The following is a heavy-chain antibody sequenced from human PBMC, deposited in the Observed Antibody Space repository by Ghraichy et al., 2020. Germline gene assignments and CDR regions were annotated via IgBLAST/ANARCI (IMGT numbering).Heavy chain of an antibody. CDR1: AFTFSSYS. V-gene: IGHV3-21*01. CDR3: ARVKERGGRNAIWYFDY. CDR2: ISSSSNYI. Sequence: GGSLRLSCAASAFTFSSYSMNWVRQAPGKGLEWVSSISSSSNYIYYADSVKGRFTISRDNAKNSLYLQVSGLRAEDTAVYYCARVKERGGRNAIWYFDYRGKGTLVIVSS. J-gene: IGHJ4*02. D-gene: IGHD1-26*01.